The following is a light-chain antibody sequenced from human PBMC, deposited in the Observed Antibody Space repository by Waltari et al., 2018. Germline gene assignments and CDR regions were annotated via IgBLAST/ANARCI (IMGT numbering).Light chain of an antibody. CDR1: QSVTSTY. J-gene: IGKJ4*01. CDR3: QQFRDSRGS. V-gene: IGKV3-20*01. CDR2: GAS. Sequence: IVLTQXPXXLSLSPXXXAXXXCRASQSVTSTYFAWYQQKPGQAPRLLIYGASNRATGIPDRFSGSGSGTDFTLTISRLEPEDFAVYYCQQFRDSRGSFGGGTKVDIK.